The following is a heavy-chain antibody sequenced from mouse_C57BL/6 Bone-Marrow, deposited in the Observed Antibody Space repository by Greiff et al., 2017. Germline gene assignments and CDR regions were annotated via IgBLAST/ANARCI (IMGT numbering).Heavy chain of an antibody. J-gene: IGHJ2*01. D-gene: IGHD2-4*01. CDR1: GYTFTSYW. CDR2: IDPSDSYT. Sequence: QVQLKQPGAELVKPGASVKLSCKASGYTFTSYWMQWVKQRPGQGLEWIGEIDPSDSYTNYNQKFKGKATLTVDTSSSTAYMQLSSLTSEDSAGYYCARPIYYDYEGGDWGQGTTLTVSS. V-gene: IGHV1-50*01. CDR3: ARPIYYDYEGGD.